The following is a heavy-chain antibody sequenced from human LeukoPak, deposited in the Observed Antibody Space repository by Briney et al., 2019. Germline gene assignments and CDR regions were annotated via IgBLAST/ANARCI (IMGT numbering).Heavy chain of an antibody. D-gene: IGHD6-6*01. CDR1: GFTFSSKTYW. J-gene: IGHJ4*02. CDR2: INYDKTST. Sequence: GGSLRLSCAASGFTFSSKTYWMHWVRQARGKGLVWVSRINYDKTSTNCADSVDGRFTISRISARDRLYLQMNRLRAEDMAVYYCARHTTDRPNLIDHWGQGTLVTASS. V-gene: IGHV3-74*01. CDR3: ARHTTDRPNLIDH.